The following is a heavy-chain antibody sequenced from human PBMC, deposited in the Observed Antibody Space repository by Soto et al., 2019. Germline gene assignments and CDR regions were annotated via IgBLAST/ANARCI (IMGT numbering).Heavy chain of an antibody. Sequence: GGSLRLSCAASGFTFSSYSMNWVRQAPGKGLEWVSSISSSSSYIYYADSVKGRFTISRDNAKNSLYLQMNSLRAEDTAVYYCASRGLNYDILTGTHLYAFDIWGQGTMVTVSS. D-gene: IGHD3-9*01. CDR2: ISSSSSYI. CDR1: GFTFSSYS. CDR3: ASRGLNYDILTGTHLYAFDI. J-gene: IGHJ3*02. V-gene: IGHV3-21*01.